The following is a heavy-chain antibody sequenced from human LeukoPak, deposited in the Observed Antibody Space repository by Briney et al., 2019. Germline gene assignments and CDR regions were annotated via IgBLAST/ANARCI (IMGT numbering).Heavy chain of an antibody. Sequence: SETLSLTCAVYGGSFSGYYWSWIRQPPGKGLEWIGEINHSGSTNYNPSLKSRVTISVDTSKNQFSLKLSSVTAADTAVYYCARRFRDPGDYWGQGTLVTVSS. J-gene: IGHJ4*02. V-gene: IGHV4-34*01. CDR1: GGSFSGYY. CDR2: INHSGST. D-gene: IGHD3-10*01. CDR3: ARRFRDPGDY.